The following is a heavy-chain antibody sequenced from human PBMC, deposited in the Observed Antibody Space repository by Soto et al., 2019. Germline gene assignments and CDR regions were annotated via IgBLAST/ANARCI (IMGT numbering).Heavy chain of an antibody. J-gene: IGHJ4*02. CDR2: ISSSSSYI. D-gene: IGHD1-26*01. Sequence: GGSLRLSCAASGLTFSSYSMNWVRQAPGKGLEWVSSISSSSSYIYYADSVKGRFTISRDNAKNSLYLQMNSLRAEDTAVYYCARSTTATWDYFDYWGQGTLVTVSS. V-gene: IGHV3-21*01. CDR3: ARSTTATWDYFDY. CDR1: GLTFSSYS.